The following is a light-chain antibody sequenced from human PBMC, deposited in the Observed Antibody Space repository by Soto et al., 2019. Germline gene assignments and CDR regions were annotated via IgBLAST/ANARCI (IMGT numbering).Light chain of an antibody. J-gene: IGKJ4*01. CDR1: QSLLHSNGYNY. CDR3: MQALQTPLA. V-gene: IGKV2-28*01. Sequence: DIVMTQSPLSLPVTPGEPASISCRSSQSLLHSNGYNYLDWYLQKPGQSPQLLIYLGSNRASGVPDRFSGSGSGSDFTLKFSRVEAEDVGVYYCMQALQTPLAFDVANNVEIK. CDR2: LGS.